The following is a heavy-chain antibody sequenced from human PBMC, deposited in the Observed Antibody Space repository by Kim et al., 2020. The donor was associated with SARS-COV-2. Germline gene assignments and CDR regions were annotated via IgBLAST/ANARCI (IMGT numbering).Heavy chain of an antibody. CDR1: GGSLSSHY. J-gene: IGHJ6*03. Sequence: SETLSLTCTVAGGSLSSHYWSWIRQPPGKGLEWIAYIYYSGTTNYNPSLKSRVTISVDTSKNQFSLKLSSVTAADTAVYYCARRSGSVSGGVYYYYMDVWGKGTMVTVSS. CDR3: ARRSGSVSGGVYYYYMDV. D-gene: IGHD2-15*01. CDR2: IYYSGTT. V-gene: IGHV4-59*08.